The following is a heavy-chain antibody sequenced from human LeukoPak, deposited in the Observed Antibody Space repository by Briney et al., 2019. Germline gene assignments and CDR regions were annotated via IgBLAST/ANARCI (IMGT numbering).Heavy chain of an antibody. CDR1: GYSFTDYF. V-gene: IGHV1-2*02. D-gene: IGHD2-15*01. Sequence: ASVKVSCRASGYSFTDYFIHWVRQAPGQGLEWMGWINPNSGGTNYAQKFQGRVTMTRDTSISTAYMELTSLTSDDTAVYFCARGGGGLAYWGPGTLVTVTS. CDR3: ARGGGGLAY. CDR2: INPNSGGT. J-gene: IGHJ4*02.